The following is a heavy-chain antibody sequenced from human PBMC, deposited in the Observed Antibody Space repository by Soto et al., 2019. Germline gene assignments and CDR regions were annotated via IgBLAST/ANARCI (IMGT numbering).Heavy chain of an antibody. CDR3: ARDGGIAGFYYFDY. J-gene: IGHJ4*02. D-gene: IGHD6-13*01. Sequence: SVKVSCKTSGGTFSSYAINWVRQASGQGLEWMGGIIPMSGTARSAQKFQGRVTIIADKSTRTVYMELSSLRSEDTAVYYCARDGGIAGFYYFDYWGQGTQVTV. CDR1: GGTFSSYA. V-gene: IGHV1-69*06. CDR2: IIPMSGTA.